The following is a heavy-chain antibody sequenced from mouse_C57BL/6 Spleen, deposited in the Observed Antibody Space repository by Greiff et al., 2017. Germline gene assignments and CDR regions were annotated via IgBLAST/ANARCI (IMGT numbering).Heavy chain of an antibody. CDR3: ERRDSSGYVFFDY. J-gene: IGHJ2*01. V-gene: IGHV1-52*01. CDR2: IDPSDSET. D-gene: IGHD3-2*02. Sequence: QVQLQQPGAELVRPGSSVKLSCKASGYTFTSYWMHWVKQRPIQGLEWIGNIDPSDSETHYNQKFKDKATLTVDKSSSTAYMQLSSLTSEDSAVYYCERRDSSGYVFFDYWGQGTTLTVSS. CDR1: GYTFTSYW.